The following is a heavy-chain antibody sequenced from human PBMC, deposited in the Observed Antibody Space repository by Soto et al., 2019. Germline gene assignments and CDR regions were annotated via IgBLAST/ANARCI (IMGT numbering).Heavy chain of an antibody. CDR1: GGSIRNNY. D-gene: IGHD6-19*01. CDR2: IYYTGTS. Sequence: PSETLSLTCTDSGGSIRNNYWSWIRQPPGKGLEWVGYIYYTGTSKYNPSLKSRVTISVDSSKNQFSLKLDSVTAADTAVYYCARLGGWSLDFWGQGTLVTVSS. J-gene: IGHJ4*02. V-gene: IGHV4-59*08. CDR3: ARLGGWSLDF.